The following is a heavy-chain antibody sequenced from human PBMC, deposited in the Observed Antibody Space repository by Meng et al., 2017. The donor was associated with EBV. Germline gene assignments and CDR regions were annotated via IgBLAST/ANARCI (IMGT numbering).Heavy chain of an antibody. D-gene: IGHD6-6*01. CDR3: AHIIAARPFDY. J-gene: IGHJ4*02. CDR2: IYWDDDK. Sequence: QITLKESGPTLVQPTQTLTLTCTLSWFSLSTSGVGVGWIRQPPGKALEWLALIYWDDDKRYSPSLKSRLTITKDTSKNQVVLTMTNMDPVDAATYYCAHIIAARPFDYWGQGTLVTVSS. V-gene: IGHV2-5*02. CDR1: WFSLSTSGVG.